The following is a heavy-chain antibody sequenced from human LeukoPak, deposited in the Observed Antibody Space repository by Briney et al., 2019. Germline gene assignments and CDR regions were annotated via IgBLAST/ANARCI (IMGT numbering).Heavy chain of an antibody. CDR1: GFTFSTYN. D-gene: IGHD1-26*01. V-gene: IGHV3-21*01. Sequence: GGSLRLSCAASGFTFSTYNMNWVRQAPGKGLEWVTSISSSSNYIYYADSVKGRFTIYRDNAKNSLYLQMNNLRAEDTDVYYCARDVGASAPDAFDIWGQGTMVTVSS. CDR3: ARDVGASAPDAFDI. CDR2: ISSSSNYI. J-gene: IGHJ3*02.